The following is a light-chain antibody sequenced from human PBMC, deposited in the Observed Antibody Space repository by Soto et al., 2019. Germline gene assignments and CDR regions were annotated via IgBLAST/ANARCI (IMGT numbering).Light chain of an antibody. CDR1: QSVSRSY. Sequence: EIVLTQSPGTLSLAPGERASLSCRASQSVSRSYLAWYQQKPGQAPRLLIYASSSRATGIPDRFSGSGSGTDFTLTISRLEPEDFAMYYCQQYGSSPGTFGQGTKVDIK. V-gene: IGKV3-20*01. CDR3: QQYGSSPGT. J-gene: IGKJ1*01. CDR2: ASS.